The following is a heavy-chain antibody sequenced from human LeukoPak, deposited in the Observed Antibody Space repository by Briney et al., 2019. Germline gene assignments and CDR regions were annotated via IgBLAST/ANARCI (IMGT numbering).Heavy chain of an antibody. CDR2: ISGSGGST. D-gene: IGHD4-17*01. CDR1: GFTFSSYA. Sequence: GGSLGLSCAASGFTFSSYAMSWVRQAPGKGLEWVSAISGSGGSTYYADSVKGRFTISRDNSKNTLYLQMNSLRAEDTAVYYCAKAPTAGYGVYFDYWGQGTLVTVSS. CDR3: AKAPTAGYGVYFDY. V-gene: IGHV3-23*01. J-gene: IGHJ4*02.